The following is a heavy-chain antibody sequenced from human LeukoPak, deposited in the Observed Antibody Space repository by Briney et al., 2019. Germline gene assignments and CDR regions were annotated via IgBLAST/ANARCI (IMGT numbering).Heavy chain of an antibody. J-gene: IGHJ5*02. CDR1: GFTFSTYW. CDR2: LNSDGSIT. V-gene: IGHV3-74*01. CDR3: AKDSSSWLYNWFDP. D-gene: IGHD6-13*01. Sequence: GGSLRLSCAASGFTFSTYWMHWVRQAPGKGLVWVSGLNSDGSITGYVDSVKGRFTISRDNAKNTLYLQMNSLRAEDTALYYCAKDSSSWLYNWFDPWGQGTLVTVSS.